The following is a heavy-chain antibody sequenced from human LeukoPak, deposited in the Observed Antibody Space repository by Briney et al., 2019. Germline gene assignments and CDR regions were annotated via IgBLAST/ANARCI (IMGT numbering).Heavy chain of an antibody. CDR2: INSRSTYI. CDR1: GFTFSSYM. Sequence: PGGSLRLSCAASGFTFSSYMMNWVRQAPGKGLEWVSSINSRSTYIYYADSVKGRFTISRDNAKNSLYLQMNSLRDEDTAVYYCARDLPSDYWGQGTLVTVSS. J-gene: IGHJ4*02. V-gene: IGHV3-21*01. CDR3: ARDLPSDY.